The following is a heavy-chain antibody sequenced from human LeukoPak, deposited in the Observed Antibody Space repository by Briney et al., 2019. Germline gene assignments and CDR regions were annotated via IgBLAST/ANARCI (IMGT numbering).Heavy chain of an antibody. J-gene: IGHJ6*02. V-gene: IGHV4-4*07. CDR2: IYTSGST. CDR3: ARGLVVLGYYYDDVDV. D-gene: IGHD2-21*01. Sequence: PSETLSLTCTVSGGSLGSDYLSWIRQPAGKGLEWIRRIYTSGSTNYNPSLKSRVDMSVDKSKNQISLKLTSVTAADTAVYYCARGLVVLGYYYDDVDVWGQGTTVTVSS. CDR1: GGSLGSDY.